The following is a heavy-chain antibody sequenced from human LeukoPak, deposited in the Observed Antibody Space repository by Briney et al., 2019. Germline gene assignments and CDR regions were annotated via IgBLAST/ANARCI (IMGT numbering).Heavy chain of an antibody. CDR2: IWYDGSNK. Sequence: GGSLRLSCVASRFTFSNYWMSWVRQAPGKGLEWVAVIWYDGSNKYYADSVKGRFTISRDNSKNTLYLQMNSLRAEDTAVYYCARGASPLDYWGQGTLVTVSS. J-gene: IGHJ4*02. CDR3: ARGASPLDY. CDR1: RFTFSNYW. D-gene: IGHD2-2*01. V-gene: IGHV3-33*08.